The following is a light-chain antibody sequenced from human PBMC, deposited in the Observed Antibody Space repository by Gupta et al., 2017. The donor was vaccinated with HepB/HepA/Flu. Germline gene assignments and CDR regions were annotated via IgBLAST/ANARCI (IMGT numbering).Light chain of an antibody. J-gene: IGKJ4*01. CDR2: GAS. CDR1: QSVSNN. V-gene: IGKV3-15*01. Sequence: EIVMTQSPATLSVSPGERATLSCRASQSVSNNLAWYQQIPGQAPRLLIFGASIRATGIPARFSGSGSGTDFTLTISSLQSEDFAVYYCQHYNNWPLTFGGGTKVEIK. CDR3: QHYNNWPLT.